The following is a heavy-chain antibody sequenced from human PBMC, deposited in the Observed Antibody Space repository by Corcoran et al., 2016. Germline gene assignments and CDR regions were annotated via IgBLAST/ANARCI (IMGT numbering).Heavy chain of an antibody. Sequence: QVQLQQWGAGLLKPSETLSLTCAVYGGSFSGYYWSWIRQPPGKGLEWIGEINHSGSTNYNPSLKSRVTISVDTSKNQFSLKLSSVTAADTAVYYCANKDYSNYRYWGQGTLVTVSS. D-gene: IGHD4-4*01. V-gene: IGHV4-34*01. CDR1: GGSFSGYY. J-gene: IGHJ4*02. CDR3: ANKDYSNYRY. CDR2: INHSGST.